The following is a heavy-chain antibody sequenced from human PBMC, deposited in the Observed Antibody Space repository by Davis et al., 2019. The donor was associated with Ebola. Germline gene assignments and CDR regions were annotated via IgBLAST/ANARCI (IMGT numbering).Heavy chain of an antibody. Sequence: MPSETLSLTCPVSGRSISSTRYYCGWIRQPPGQGLEWIGSIYYSGSTNYNPSLKSRVTIAVDTSKNQFSLKLSSVTAADTAVYYCARPVGPTQNWFDPWGQGTLVTVSS. V-gene: IGHV4-39*01. J-gene: IGHJ5*02. D-gene: IGHD1-26*01. CDR1: GRSISSTRYY. CDR2: IYYSGST. CDR3: ARPVGPTQNWFDP.